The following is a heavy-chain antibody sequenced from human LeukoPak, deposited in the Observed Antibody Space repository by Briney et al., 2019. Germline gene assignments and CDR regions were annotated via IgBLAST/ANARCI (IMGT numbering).Heavy chain of an antibody. CDR3: AKDLTPAWIQLCSH. CDR2: ITNDGSAT. J-gene: IGHJ4*02. V-gene: IGHV3-74*01. CDR1: GFNFNNYW. D-gene: IGHD5-18*01. Sequence: GSLRLSCAASGFNFNNYWMHWVRQVPGKGLMWVARITNDGSATSYADSVKGRFTISRDNAKNTLYLQMNSLRAEDTAVYYCAKDLTPAWIQLCSHWGQGTLVTVSS.